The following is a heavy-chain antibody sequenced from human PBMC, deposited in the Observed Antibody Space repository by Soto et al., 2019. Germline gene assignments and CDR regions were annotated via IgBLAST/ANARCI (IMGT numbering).Heavy chain of an antibody. J-gene: IGHJ5*02. CDR3: ARDRNWVDP. CDR2: MSTSNGNT. V-gene: IGHV1-18*01. CDR1: GYTFTSYD. Sequence: QVQLVQSGAEVKKPGASVKVSCKASGYTFTSYDISWVRQAPGQGLEWMGWMSTSNGNTNYAQKPQGRVTMTTDTSTSTANMELRSLRPDDTAVYFCARDRNWVDPWGQGTLVTVS.